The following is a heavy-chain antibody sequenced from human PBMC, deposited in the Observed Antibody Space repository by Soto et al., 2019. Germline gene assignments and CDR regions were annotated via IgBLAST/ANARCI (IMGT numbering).Heavy chain of an antibody. CDR1: GDSVSSNSAA. CDR2: TYYRSKWYN. Sequence: PSQTLSLSCAISGDSVSSNSAAWNWIRQSPSRGLEWLGRTYYRSKWYNDYAVSVKSRITINPDTSKNQFSLQLNSVTPEDTAVYYCARVEGGSGYDSADAFDIWGQGTMVTVSS. D-gene: IGHD5-12*01. V-gene: IGHV6-1*01. J-gene: IGHJ3*02. CDR3: ARVEGGSGYDSADAFDI.